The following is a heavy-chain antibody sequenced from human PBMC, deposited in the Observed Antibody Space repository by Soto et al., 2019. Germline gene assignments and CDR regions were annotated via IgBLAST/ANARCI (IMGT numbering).Heavy chain of an antibody. J-gene: IGHJ1*01. CDR2: INAFNGNT. V-gene: IGHV1-18*01. Sequence: QVQLVQSGVEVKKPGASVKVSCKASGYTFTTFGITWVRQAPGQGLQWMGWINAFNGNTNYAQKLQGRVTMTTHTSTSTAYMELRSLRSDDTAVYYCARQNAEYFQNWGQGTLVTVS. CDR3: ARQNAEYFQN. CDR1: GYTFTTFG.